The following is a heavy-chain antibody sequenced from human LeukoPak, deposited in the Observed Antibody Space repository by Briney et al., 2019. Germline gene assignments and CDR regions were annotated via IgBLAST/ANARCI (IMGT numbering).Heavy chain of an antibody. V-gene: IGHV3-30*18. Sequence: GGSLRLSCAASGFTLSSYGMHWVRQAPGKGLEWVAVISYDGSNKYYADSVKGRFTISRDNSKSTLYLQMNSLRAEDTAVYYCAKVQGYCSGGSCWRFDYWGQGTLVTVSS. CDR3: AKVQGYCSGGSCWRFDY. J-gene: IGHJ4*02. CDR1: GFTLSSYG. CDR2: ISYDGSNK. D-gene: IGHD2-15*01.